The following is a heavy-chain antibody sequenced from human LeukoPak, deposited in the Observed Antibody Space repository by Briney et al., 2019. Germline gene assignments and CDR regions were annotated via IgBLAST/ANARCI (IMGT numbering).Heavy chain of an antibody. D-gene: IGHD3-10*01. CDR2: INHSGST. J-gene: IGHJ5*02. CDR1: GGSFSGYY. Sequence: SETLSLTCAVYGGSFSGYYWSWIRQPPGKGLEWIGEINHSGSTNYNPSLKSRVTISVDTSKNQFSLKLSSVTAADTAVYYCARERGFGSRLFNHWGQGTLVTVSS. CDR3: ARERGFGSRLFNH. V-gene: IGHV4-34*01.